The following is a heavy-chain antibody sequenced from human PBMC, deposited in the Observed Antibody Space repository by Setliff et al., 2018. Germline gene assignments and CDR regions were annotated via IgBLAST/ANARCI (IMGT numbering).Heavy chain of an antibody. CDR1: GFTFSSHW. J-gene: IGHJ4*02. CDR3: ARDLTSSWYAGSAY. D-gene: IGHD6-13*01. Sequence: GGSLRLSCAASGFTFSSHWMAWVRQAPGKGLEWVANINHDGSEKYSVDSVKGRFTISRDTAKNSLSLQMNSLRAEDTAVYYCARDLTSSWYAGSAYWGQGTLVTVSS. CDR2: INHDGSEK. V-gene: IGHV3-7*01.